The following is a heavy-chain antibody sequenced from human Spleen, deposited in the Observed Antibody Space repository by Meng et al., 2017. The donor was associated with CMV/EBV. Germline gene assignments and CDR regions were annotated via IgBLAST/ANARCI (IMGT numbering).Heavy chain of an antibody. J-gene: IGHJ1*01. Sequence: ETLSLTCAASGFTFSSYAMSWVRQAPGKGLEWVSVISGSASSTYYADSVKGRFTISRDNSKNTLYLQMNSLRAEDTAVYYCAKVWLGRPEYFQHWGQGTLVTVSS. CDR2: ISGSASST. CDR3: AKVWLGRPEYFQH. V-gene: IGHV3-23*01. D-gene: IGHD3-10*01. CDR1: GFTFSSYA.